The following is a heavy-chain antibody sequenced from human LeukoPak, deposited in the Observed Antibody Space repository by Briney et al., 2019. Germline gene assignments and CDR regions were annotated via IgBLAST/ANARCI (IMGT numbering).Heavy chain of an antibody. CDR2: IRYDGSNK. Sequence: GGSLRLSCAASGFTFSSYWMSWVRQAPGKGLEWVAFIRYDGSNKYYADSVKGRFTISRDNSKNTLYLQMNSLRAEDTAVYYCAKDKVGSWGLYDAFDIWGQGTMVTVSS. CDR1: GFTFSSYW. J-gene: IGHJ3*02. D-gene: IGHD6-13*01. CDR3: AKDKVGSWGLYDAFDI. V-gene: IGHV3-30*02.